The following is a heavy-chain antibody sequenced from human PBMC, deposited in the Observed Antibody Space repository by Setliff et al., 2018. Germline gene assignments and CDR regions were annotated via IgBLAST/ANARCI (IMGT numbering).Heavy chain of an antibody. CDR2: IHYRGTT. J-gene: IGHJ4*02. D-gene: IGHD7-27*01. V-gene: IGHV4-39*07. CDR3: ARYTPKLPELGIYGWFDY. CDR1: GASINSGSNY. Sequence: SETLSLTCTVSGASINSGSNYWGWIRQPPGKGLEWIGRIHYRGTTYSNASLASRLTLSVDTSKNQFSLKLTSVTAADTAAYYCARYTPKLPELGIYGWFDYWGQGTPVTVSS.